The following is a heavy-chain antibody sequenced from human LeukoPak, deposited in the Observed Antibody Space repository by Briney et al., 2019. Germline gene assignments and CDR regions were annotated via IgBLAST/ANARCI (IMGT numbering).Heavy chain of an antibody. CDR3: ARGDCGGDCYAFDI. CDR2: IYYSGST. D-gene: IGHD2-21*02. CDR1: GGSISSSSYY. V-gene: IGHV4-39*01. Sequence: SETLSLTCTVSGGSISSSSYYWGWIRQPPGKGLEWIGSIYYSGSTYYNPSLKSRVTISVDTSKNQFSLKLSSVTAADTAVYYCARGDCGGDCYAFDIWGQGTMVTVSS. J-gene: IGHJ3*02.